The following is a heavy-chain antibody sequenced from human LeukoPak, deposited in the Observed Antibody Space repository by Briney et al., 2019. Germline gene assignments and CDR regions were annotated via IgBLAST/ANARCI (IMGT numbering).Heavy chain of an antibody. CDR3: ASGRSGGSCQDY. J-gene: IGHJ4*02. CDR1: GGSFSGYY. D-gene: IGHD2-15*01. CDR2: INHSGST. Sequence: SETLSLTCAAYGGSFSGYYWSWIRQPPGKGLEWIGEINHSGSTNYNPSLKSRVTISVDTSKNQFSLKLSSVTAADTAVYYCASGRSGGSCQDYWGQGTLVTVSS. V-gene: IGHV4-34*01.